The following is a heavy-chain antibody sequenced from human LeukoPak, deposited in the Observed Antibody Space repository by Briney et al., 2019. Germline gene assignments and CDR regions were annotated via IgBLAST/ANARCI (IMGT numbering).Heavy chain of an antibody. V-gene: IGHV1-18*01. CDR2: ISAYNGNT. Sequence: ASVKVSCKASGYTFTSYGISWVRQAPGQGLEWMGWISAYNGNTNYAQKLQGRVTMTTDTSTSTAYMELRSLRSDDTAVYYCASEGYSYGYYYYYGMDVWGQGTTVTVSS. CDR1: GYTFTSYG. J-gene: IGHJ6*02. CDR3: ASEGYSYGYYYYYGMDV. D-gene: IGHD5-18*01.